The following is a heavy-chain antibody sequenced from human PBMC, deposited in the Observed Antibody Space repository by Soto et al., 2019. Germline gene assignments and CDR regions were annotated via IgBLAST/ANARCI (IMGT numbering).Heavy chain of an antibody. CDR3: ARDREMATSTGDDFDI. CDR2: IIPIFGTA. V-gene: IGHV1-69*06. D-gene: IGHD5-12*01. J-gene: IGHJ3*02. CDR1: GGTFSSYA. Sequence: SVKVSCKASGGTFSSYAISWVRQAPGQGLEWMGGIIPIFGTANYAQKFQGRVTITADKSTSTAYMELSSLRSEDTAVYYCARDREMATSTGDDFDIWGQGTMVTVSS.